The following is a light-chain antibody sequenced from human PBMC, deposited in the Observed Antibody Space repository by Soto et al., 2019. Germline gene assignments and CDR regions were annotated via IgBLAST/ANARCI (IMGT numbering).Light chain of an antibody. Sequence: DIQMTQSPSALSASVGDRVTITCRASQSISSWLAWYQQKPGKAPRLLIYDASYLERGVPSRFSGSGSGTEFTLTISDLQLDDLATYYCQQYNNFWTFGPGTKV. CDR3: QQYNNFWT. CDR1: QSISSW. V-gene: IGKV1-5*01. CDR2: DAS. J-gene: IGKJ1*01.